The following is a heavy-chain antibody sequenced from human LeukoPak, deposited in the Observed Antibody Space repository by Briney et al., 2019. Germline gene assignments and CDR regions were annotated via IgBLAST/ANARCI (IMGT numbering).Heavy chain of an antibody. CDR2: IYYTGSA. J-gene: IGHJ4*02. CDR3: ARRDPTAGNDY. V-gene: IGHV4-59*08. CDR1: GGSVTTYS. Sequence: PSETLSLTCAVSGGSVTTYSWSWIRQPPGKGLQWVGYIYYTGSANYTPSLKSRVTMSVDTSKNHFSLKLSSVTAADTALYYCARRDPTAGNDYWGQGTLVTVSS.